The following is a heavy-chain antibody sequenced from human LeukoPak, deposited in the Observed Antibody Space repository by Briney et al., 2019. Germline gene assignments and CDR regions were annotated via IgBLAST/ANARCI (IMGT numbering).Heavy chain of an antibody. CDR2: IWYDGSHK. V-gene: IGHV3-33*06. J-gene: IGHJ5*01. CDR3: ANGGTSWTEDGLDS. D-gene: IGHD2-2*01. Sequence: EGSLRLSCVGSGFTFSTFSMHWVRQAPGKGLEGVAVIWYDGSHKYYGDAGEGRLTISRDNDNNTVSLQMTSLRVEDPAVYYCANGGTSWTEDGLDSWALGTRVTVSS. CDR1: GFTFSTFS.